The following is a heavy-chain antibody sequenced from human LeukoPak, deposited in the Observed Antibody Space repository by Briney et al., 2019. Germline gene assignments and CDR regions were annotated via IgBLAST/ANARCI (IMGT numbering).Heavy chain of an antibody. CDR3: VRLQPNTGEWAFDI. Sequence: SETLSLTCTVSGVSISSYYWSWIRQPPGEGLEWIGYISNGGSTNYNPSLKSRVTISVDTSKNQFSLKLSSVTAADTAVYHCVRLQPNTGEWAFDIWGQGTMVSVSS. V-gene: IGHV4-59*01. D-gene: IGHD1-1*01. J-gene: IGHJ3*02. CDR1: GVSISSYY. CDR2: ISNGGST.